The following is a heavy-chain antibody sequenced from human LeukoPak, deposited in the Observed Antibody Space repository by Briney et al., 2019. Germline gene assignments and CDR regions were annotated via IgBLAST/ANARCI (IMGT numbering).Heavy chain of an antibody. CDR1: GGSVSSGSYY. D-gene: IGHD5-24*01. V-gene: IGHV4-61*01. Sequence: SETLSLTCTVSGGSVSSGSYYWSWIRQPPGKGLEWIGYIYYSGSTNYNPSLKSRVTISVDTSKNQFSLKLSSVTAADTAVYYCARGKSSFRDGYNLVLDYWGQGTLATVSS. J-gene: IGHJ4*02. CDR3: ARGKSSFRDGYNLVLDY. CDR2: IYYSGST.